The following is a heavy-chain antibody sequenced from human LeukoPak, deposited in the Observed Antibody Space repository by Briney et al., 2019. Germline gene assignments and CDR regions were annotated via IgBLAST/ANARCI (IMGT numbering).Heavy chain of an antibody. CDR2: IYTSGST. CDR3: AREGYSTGWYPDY. D-gene: IGHD6-19*01. J-gene: IGHJ4*02. CDR1: GGSISSGSYY. Sequence: PSQTLSLTCTVSGGSISSGSYYWSWIRQPAGKGLEWIGRIYTSGSTNYNPSLKSRVTISVDTSKNQFSLKLSSVTAADTAVYYCAREGYSTGWYPDYWGQGTLVTVSS. V-gene: IGHV4-61*02.